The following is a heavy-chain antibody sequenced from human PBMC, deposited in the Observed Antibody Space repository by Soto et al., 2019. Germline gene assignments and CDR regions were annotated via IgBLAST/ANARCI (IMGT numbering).Heavy chain of an antibody. D-gene: IGHD2-21*02. Sequence: QVQLVQSGAEVKKPGSSVKVSCRASGDTFRSYTVNWVRQAPGRGLEWLGRIIPVLGTTDYAQKFKGRVTITADKSTNIVYMELSSVRSEDRAVYYCARRRYCGYDCYHKHYYGMDVWGQGTTVTVAS. CDR2: IIPVLGTT. CDR1: GDTFRSYT. CDR3: ARRRYCGYDCYHKHYYGMDV. J-gene: IGHJ6*02. V-gene: IGHV1-69*08.